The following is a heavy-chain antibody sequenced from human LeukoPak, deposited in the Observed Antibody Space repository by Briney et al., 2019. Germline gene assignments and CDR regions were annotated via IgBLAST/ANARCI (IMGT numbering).Heavy chain of an antibody. CDR1: GFTFSSYW. CDR3: ARGRHLYSYAYDYYMDV. D-gene: IGHD5-18*01. J-gene: IGHJ6*03. CDR2: IKQDGSEK. V-gene: IGHV3-7*01. Sequence: GGSLRLSCAASGFTFSSYWMSWVRQAPGKGLEWVANIKQDGSEKYYVDSVKGRFTISRDNAKNSLYLQMNSLRAEDTAVYYCARGRHLYSYAYDYYMDVWGKGTTVTISS.